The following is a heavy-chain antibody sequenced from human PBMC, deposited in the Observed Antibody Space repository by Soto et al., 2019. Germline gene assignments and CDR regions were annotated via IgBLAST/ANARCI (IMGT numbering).Heavy chain of an antibody. Sequence: PGGSQRLSCAASGFTSSSFCMTWVRQAPGKGPEWVANINQDGSQKYYVDSVKGRFTISRDHSKNSLYLQMNSLRAEDTALYYCARNYRFSDDWGPGTLVTVSS. CDR1: GFTSSSFC. CDR2: INQDGSQK. V-gene: IGHV3-7*01. D-gene: IGHD3-10*01. J-gene: IGHJ4*02. CDR3: ARNYRFSDD.